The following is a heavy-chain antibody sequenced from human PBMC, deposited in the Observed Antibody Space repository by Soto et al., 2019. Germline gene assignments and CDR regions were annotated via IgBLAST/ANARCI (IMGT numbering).Heavy chain of an antibody. J-gene: IGHJ4*02. CDR1: GGSFSGYY. D-gene: IGHD1-26*01. V-gene: IGHV4-34*01. CDR2: INHSGST. Sequence: QVQLQQWGAGLLKPSETLSLTCAVYGGSFSGYYWTWIRQSPGKGLEWIGQINHSGSTTYNPSLNRRVTISLTPSITLSSLELSSVTAADTAVYYCARGLFSENYYSGGWYYFDYWGQGTLVTVSS. CDR3: ARGLFSENYYSGGWYYFDY.